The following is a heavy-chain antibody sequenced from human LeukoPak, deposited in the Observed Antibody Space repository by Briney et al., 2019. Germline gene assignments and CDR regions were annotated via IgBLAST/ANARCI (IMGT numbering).Heavy chain of an antibody. J-gene: IGHJ4*02. CDR3: AKDSGYDIAFVDY. Sequence: PGGSLRLSCAASGFTFSSYGMHWVRQAPGKGLEWVAVISYDGSNKYYADSVKGRFTISRDNSKNTLYLQMNSPRAEDTAVYYCAKDSGYDIAFVDYWGQGTLVTVSS. CDR1: GFTFSSYG. D-gene: IGHD5-12*01. CDR2: ISYDGSNK. V-gene: IGHV3-30*18.